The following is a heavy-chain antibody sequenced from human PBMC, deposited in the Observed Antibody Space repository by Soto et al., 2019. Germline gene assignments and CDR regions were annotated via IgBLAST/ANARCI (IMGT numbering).Heavy chain of an antibody. CDR1: GGSISSGGYY. D-gene: IGHD1-20*01. V-gene: IGHV4-31*03. J-gene: IGHJ5*02. Sequence: SETLSLTCTVSGGSISSGGYYWSWIRQHPGKGLEWIGYIYYSGSTYYNPSLKSRVTISVDKSKNQFSLKLSSVTAADTAVYYCARDITPHKWFEPWGQRPLVT. CDR2: IYYSGST. CDR3: ARDITPHKWFEP.